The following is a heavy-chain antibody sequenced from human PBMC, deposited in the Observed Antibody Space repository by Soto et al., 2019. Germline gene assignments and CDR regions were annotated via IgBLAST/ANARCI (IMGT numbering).Heavy chain of an antibody. Sequence: PSETLSLTCTVSGGSVSSGDYFWTWIRQSPGKGLEWIGYVSHIGSTYYNPSLKSRAKVSLDTSKNQFSLKLTSVTAAHTAVYYCARGRSSGWYSGDAFEIWGQGTMVTVSS. V-gene: IGHV4-30-4*08. J-gene: IGHJ3*02. CDR1: GGSVSSGDYF. CDR3: ARGRSSGWYSGDAFEI. D-gene: IGHD6-19*01. CDR2: VSHIGST.